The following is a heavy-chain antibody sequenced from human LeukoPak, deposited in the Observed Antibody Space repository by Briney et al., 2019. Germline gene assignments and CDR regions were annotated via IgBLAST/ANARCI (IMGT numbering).Heavy chain of an antibody. J-gene: IGHJ4*02. Sequence: GGSLRLSCAASGFTFSNAWMSWVRQAPGKGLEWVGRIKSKTDGGTTDYAAPVRGRFTISRDDSKNTLYLQMNSLKTEDTAVYFCTTGTHCISSSCCGLYDYGAQGEMIIVSS. CDR2: IKSKTDGGTT. CDR3: TTGTHCISSSCCGLYDY. V-gene: IGHV3-15*01. D-gene: IGHD2-2*01. CDR1: GFTFSNAW.